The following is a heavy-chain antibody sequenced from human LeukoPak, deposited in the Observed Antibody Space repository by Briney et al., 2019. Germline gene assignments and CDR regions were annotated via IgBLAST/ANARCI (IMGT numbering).Heavy chain of an antibody. J-gene: IGHJ6*02. CDR1: GFTFSSHA. CDR2: ISGSGGNT. CDR3: ASVKHYSYDLDI. V-gene: IGHV3-23*01. Sequence: QPGGSLRLSCAASGFTFSSHAMSWVRQAPGKGLEWVSAISGSGGNTEYADSVKGRFTISRDNSKNTLYLQMNSLRAEDTAVYYCASVKHYSYDLDIWGQGTTVTVSS.